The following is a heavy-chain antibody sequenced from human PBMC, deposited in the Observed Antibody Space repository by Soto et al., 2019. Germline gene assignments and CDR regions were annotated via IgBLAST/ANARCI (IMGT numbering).Heavy chain of an antibody. V-gene: IGHV4-30-2*01. D-gene: IGHD3-22*01. CDR1: GGSLSSSAYS. Sequence: SETLSLTCAVSGGSLSSSAYSWSWIRQPPGKGLEWIGFIYQSGSTYYNPSLKSRVTMSLDRPKNQFSLKLSSATAADTAVYYCARELLFYDSDGFSWDDAFDIWGQGXMVTV. CDR2: IYQSGST. J-gene: IGHJ3*02. CDR3: ARELLFYDSDGFSWDDAFDI.